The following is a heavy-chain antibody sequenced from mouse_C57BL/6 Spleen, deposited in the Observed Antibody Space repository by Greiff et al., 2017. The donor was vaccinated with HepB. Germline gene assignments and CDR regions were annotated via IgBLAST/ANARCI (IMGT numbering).Heavy chain of an antibody. CDR3: ARSGGYSNYFDY. J-gene: IGHJ2*01. D-gene: IGHD2-5*01. CDR2: INPSTGGT. V-gene: IGHV1-42*01. CDR1: GYSFTGYY. Sequence: VQLQQSGPELVKPGASVKISCKTSGYSFTGYYMNWVKQSPEKSLEWIGEINPSTGGTTYNQKFKAKATLTVDKSSSTAYMQLKSLTSEDSAVYYCARSGGYSNYFDYWGQGTTLTVSS.